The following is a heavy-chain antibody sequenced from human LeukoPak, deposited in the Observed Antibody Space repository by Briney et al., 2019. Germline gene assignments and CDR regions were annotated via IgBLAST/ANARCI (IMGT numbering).Heavy chain of an antibody. Sequence: GGSLRLSCATSGFSFSSYAMTWVRQAPGKGLEWVSGISDSGSRAYYADSVKGRFTISRDNSKNTLYLQMNSLRAEDTALYYCAKDCAGCGGDCGGDSFDIWGQGTMVTVSS. V-gene: IGHV3-23*01. CDR2: ISDSGSRA. CDR3: AKDCAGCGGDCGGDSFDI. CDR1: GFSFSSYA. D-gene: IGHD2-21*02. J-gene: IGHJ3*02.